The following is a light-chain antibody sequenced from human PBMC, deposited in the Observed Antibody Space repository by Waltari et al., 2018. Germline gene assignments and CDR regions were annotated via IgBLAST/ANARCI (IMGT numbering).Light chain of an antibody. J-gene: IGLJ1*01. Sequence: QAALTQSPPVSGSPGQSVTISCTGTSSDIGGYNRVSWYQQHPGKVRKLMIYEVNKRPVGVSERCSGAKSCNTASLTISGLQAEDEADYYCSAYATGSTFIFGAGTRLTVL. CDR1: SSDIGGYNR. V-gene: IGLV2-14*01. CDR3: SAYATGSTFI. CDR2: EVN.